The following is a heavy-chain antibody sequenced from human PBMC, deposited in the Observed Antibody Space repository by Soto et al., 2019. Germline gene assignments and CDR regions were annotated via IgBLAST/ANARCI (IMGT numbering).Heavy chain of an antibody. Sequence: GGSLRLSCAASGFTFSSYWMHWVRQAPGKGLVWVSRINSDGSSTSYADSVKGRFTISRDNAKNTLYLQMNSLRAEDTAVYYCARAINYYYYYGMDVWGQGTTVTVSS. CDR1: GFTFSSYW. V-gene: IGHV3-74*01. CDR3: ARAINYYYYYGMDV. D-gene: IGHD5-12*01. J-gene: IGHJ6*02. CDR2: INSDGSST.